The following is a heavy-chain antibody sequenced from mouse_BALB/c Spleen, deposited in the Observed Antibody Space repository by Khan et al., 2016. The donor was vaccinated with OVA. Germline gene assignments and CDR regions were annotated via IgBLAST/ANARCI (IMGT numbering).Heavy chain of an antibody. D-gene: IGHD2-2*01. CDR3: TRHGYVAGFTY. CDR2: IDPFSGGT. J-gene: IGHJ3*01. CDR1: GYSFTSYY. V-gene: IGHV1S135*01. Sequence: VQLQQSGPELMKPGASVKISCKASGYSFTSYYIHWVIQSHGKSLEWIGYIDPFSGGTTYNQKFKGKATLTVDKSYSTAYIHLSNLTSEDSAVYFCTRHGYVAGFTYWGQGTLVTVSA.